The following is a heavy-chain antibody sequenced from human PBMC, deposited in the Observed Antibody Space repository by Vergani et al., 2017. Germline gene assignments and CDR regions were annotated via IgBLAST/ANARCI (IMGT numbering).Heavy chain of an antibody. J-gene: IGHJ4*02. CDR3: ARDYHSSGSFDY. CDR1: GGTFSSYT. Sequence: QVQLVQSGAEVKKPGSSVKVSCKASGGTFSSYTISWVRQAPGQGLEWMGRIIPILGIANYAQKFQGRVTITADKSTSTAYMELSSLRSEDTAVYYCARDYHSSGSFDYWCQGTLVTVSS. CDR2: IIPILGIA. D-gene: IGHD3-22*01. V-gene: IGHV1-69*08.